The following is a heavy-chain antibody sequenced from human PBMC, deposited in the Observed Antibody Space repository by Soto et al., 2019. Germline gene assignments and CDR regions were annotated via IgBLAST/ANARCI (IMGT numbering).Heavy chain of an antibody. V-gene: IGHV1-46*01. Sequence: QVQLVQSGTEVKKPGASVKVSCKASGYTFTTHYMNWVRQAPGQGLEWMGIINPSGGRTTYALKFQGRVTMTSYTSTNTVYVELTSLRSEDTAIYFCARAGENYGSGTFSPPLRYYFNSWGQGTLVTVSS. CDR1: GYTFTTHY. CDR2: INPSGGRT. J-gene: IGHJ4*02. CDR3: ARAGENYGSGTFSPPLRYYFNS. D-gene: IGHD3-10*01.